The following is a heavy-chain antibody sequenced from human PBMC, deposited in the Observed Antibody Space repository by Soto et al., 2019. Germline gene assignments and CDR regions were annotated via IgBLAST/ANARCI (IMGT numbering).Heavy chain of an antibody. J-gene: IGHJ4*02. CDR2: ISYDGSNK. Sequence: PGGSLRLSCAASGFTFSSYAMHWVRQAPGKGLEWVAVISYDGSNKYYADSVKGRFTISRDNSRNTLYLQMNSLRAEDTAVYYCARDLYYYDSSGEDYWGQGTLVTVSS. CDR3: ARDLYYYDSSGEDY. V-gene: IGHV3-30-3*01. CDR1: GFTFSSYA. D-gene: IGHD3-22*01.